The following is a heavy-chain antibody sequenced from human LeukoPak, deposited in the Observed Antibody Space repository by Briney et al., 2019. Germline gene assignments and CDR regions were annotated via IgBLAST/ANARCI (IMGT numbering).Heavy chain of an antibody. CDR2: IYMGTT. D-gene: IGHD3-22*01. Sequence: SETLSLTCTVSGGSISTFFWTWIRQSAGKGLEWIGRIYMGTTYYNPSVESRATISVDTSNNRFSLKLTSLTAADTAVYYCARGTEMTSSSGYYSFDYWGRGSLVTVSS. J-gene: IGHJ4*02. CDR3: ARGTEMTSSSGYYSFDY. V-gene: IGHV4-4*07. CDR1: GGSISTFF.